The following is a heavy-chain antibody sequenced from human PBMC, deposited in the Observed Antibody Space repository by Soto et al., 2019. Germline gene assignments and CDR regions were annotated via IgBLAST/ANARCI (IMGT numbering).Heavy chain of an antibody. D-gene: IGHD2-2*01. V-gene: IGHV5-51*01. CDR1: GYAFTSYW. CDR2: IYPGDSDT. J-gene: IGHJ6*02. Sequence: PGESLKISCTGSGYAFTSYWIAWVRQMPGKGREWMGIIYPGDSDTRYSPSFQGQVTISADKSISTAYLQWSSLKASDTAMYYCARRHCSSTRCYDAMDVWGQGTTVTVSS. CDR3: ARRHCSSTRCYDAMDV.